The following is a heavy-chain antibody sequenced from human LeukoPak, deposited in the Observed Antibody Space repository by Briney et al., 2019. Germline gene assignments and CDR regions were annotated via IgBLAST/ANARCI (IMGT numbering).Heavy chain of an antibody. V-gene: IGHV5-51*01. CDR1: GYSFTSYW. CDR3: ARSQRITIFGVVIPDAFDI. CDR2: IYPGDSDT. D-gene: IGHD3-3*01. Sequence: PRESLKISCKGSGYSFTSYWISWVRQMPGKGLEWMGIIYPGDSDTRYSPSFQGQVTISADKSISTAYLQWSSLKASDTAMYYCARSQRITIFGVVIPDAFDIWGQGTMVTVSS. J-gene: IGHJ3*02.